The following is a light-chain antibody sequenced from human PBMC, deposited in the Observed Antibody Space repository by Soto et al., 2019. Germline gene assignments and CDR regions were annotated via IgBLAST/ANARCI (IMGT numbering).Light chain of an antibody. Sequence: QSALTQPRSVSGSPGQSVTISCTGTNSDVGGYNYVSWYQQHPGKAPKLVIYDASKRPSGVPDRFSGSKSGNTASLTISGLQDEDEADYYCCSYAGNSPWVFGGGTKLTVL. CDR2: DAS. V-gene: IGLV2-11*01. CDR1: NSDVGGYNY. CDR3: CSYAGNSPWV. J-gene: IGLJ3*02.